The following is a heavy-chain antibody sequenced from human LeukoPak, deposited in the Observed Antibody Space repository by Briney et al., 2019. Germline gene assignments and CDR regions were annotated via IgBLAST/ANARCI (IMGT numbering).Heavy chain of an antibody. CDR3: AKEGGGGSLGSGY. Sequence: PGGSLRLSCAASGFTFRSYAMSWVRQAPGKGLEWVSAISGSGGTTYFADSVRGRFTISRDNSKNTLYLQMNSLRAEDTAVYYCAKEGGGGSLGSGYWGQGTLVTVSS. J-gene: IGHJ4*02. D-gene: IGHD2-15*01. CDR2: ISGSGGTT. V-gene: IGHV3-23*01. CDR1: GFTFRSYA.